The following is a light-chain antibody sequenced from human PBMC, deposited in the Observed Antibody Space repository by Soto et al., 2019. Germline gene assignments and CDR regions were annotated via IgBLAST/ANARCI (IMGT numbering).Light chain of an antibody. J-gene: IGKJ4*01. CDR2: QTS. Sequence: EIVLPQSPAPLSSFPGDRVTLSCRASQYINTRLAWYQHRPGQAPRLLIYQTSIRAAGIPARFSGSGSGTDFTLTSSSLEPEDFPVYYCQQRSDWVTFGGGTKVDIK. V-gene: IGKV3-11*01. CDR1: QYINTR. CDR3: QQRSDWVT.